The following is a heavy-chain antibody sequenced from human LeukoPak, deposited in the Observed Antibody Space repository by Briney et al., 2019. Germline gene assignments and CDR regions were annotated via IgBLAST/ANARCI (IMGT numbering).Heavy chain of an antibody. Sequence: GGSLRLSCAASGFTLGTYWMTWVRQAPRKGLEWAAAIKEDGSETYYVDSVKGRFTISRDNAKNSLYLQMSSLRAEDTAVYYCARPTEYSFGSFDHWGQGTLVTVSS. J-gene: IGHJ4*02. CDR3: ARPTEYSFGSFDH. CDR1: GFTLGTYW. D-gene: IGHD5-18*01. CDR2: IKEDGSET. V-gene: IGHV3-7*05.